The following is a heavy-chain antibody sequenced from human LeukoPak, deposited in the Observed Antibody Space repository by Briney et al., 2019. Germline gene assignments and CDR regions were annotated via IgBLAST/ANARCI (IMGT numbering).Heavy chain of an antibody. D-gene: IGHD6-19*01. J-gene: IGHJ4*02. CDR1: GGSISSYY. CDR2: IYYSGST. V-gene: IGHV4-59*01. CDR3: ARWGVIGSGCSFYY. Sequence: SEPLSLTCTVSGGSISSYYWSWIRQPTEKGLDWIGYIYYSGSTTYNPSLKSRVTLSEDTSKNQFSLNLSSVTAAGTAVYYCARWGVIGSGCSFYYWGEGTLVTVSP.